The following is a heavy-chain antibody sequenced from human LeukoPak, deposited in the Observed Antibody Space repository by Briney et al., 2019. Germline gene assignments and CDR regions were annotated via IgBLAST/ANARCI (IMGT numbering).Heavy chain of an antibody. CDR2: IRYDGSNK. J-gene: IGHJ4*02. V-gene: IGHV3-30*02. CDR3: ARGPYAFFDY. D-gene: IGHD3-16*01. Sequence: GGSLRLSCAASGFTFSSYGMHWVRQTPGKGLEWVAFIRYDGSNKYYSDSVKGRFTISRDNSKNTLYLQMNSLRAEDTAVYYCARGPYAFFDYWGQGTLVTVSS. CDR1: GFTFSSYG.